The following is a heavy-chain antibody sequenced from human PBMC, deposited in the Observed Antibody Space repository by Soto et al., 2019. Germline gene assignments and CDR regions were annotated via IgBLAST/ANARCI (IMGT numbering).Heavy chain of an antibody. D-gene: IGHD3-9*01. CDR1: GYSFTSYW. CDR2: IYPGDSDT. CDR3: ARFLYYDILTGYFPYYYYYGMDV. Sequence: PGESLKISCKGSGYSFTSYWIGWVRQMPGKGLEWMGIIYPGDSDTRYSPSFQGQVTISADKSISPAYLQWSSLKASDTAMYYCARFLYYDILTGYFPYYYYYGMDVWGQGTTVTVSS. J-gene: IGHJ6*02. V-gene: IGHV5-51*01.